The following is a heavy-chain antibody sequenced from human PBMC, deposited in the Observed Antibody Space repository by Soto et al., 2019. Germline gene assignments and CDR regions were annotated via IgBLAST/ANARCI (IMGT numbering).Heavy chain of an antibody. V-gene: IGHV3-48*03. CDR3: ARAATIFGDMGY. J-gene: IGHJ4*02. Sequence: GGSLRLSCAASGFILSIYEMNWVRQAPGKGLEWVSYISSSGRIINYADSVKGRFTISRDNAKNSLYLQMNSLRAEDTAVYYCARAATIFGDMGYWGQGTLVTVSS. CDR1: GFILSIYE. D-gene: IGHD3-3*01. CDR2: ISSSGRII.